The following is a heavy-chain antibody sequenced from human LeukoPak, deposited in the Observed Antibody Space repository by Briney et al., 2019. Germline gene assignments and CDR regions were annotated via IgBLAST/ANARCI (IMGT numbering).Heavy chain of an antibody. D-gene: IGHD3-16*01. V-gene: IGHV3-23*01. CDR3: VRDRSPYVGIGNNWFDP. Sequence: PGGSLRLSCAASGFNFRLFAMHWVRQAPGKGLGWVSGIGGSAASTFYADSVKGRFTISRDNSENTLYLEMNSLTVEDTAIYYCVRDRSPYVGIGNNWFDPWGQGTLVTVSS. J-gene: IGHJ5*02. CDR1: GFNFRLFA. CDR2: IGGSAAST.